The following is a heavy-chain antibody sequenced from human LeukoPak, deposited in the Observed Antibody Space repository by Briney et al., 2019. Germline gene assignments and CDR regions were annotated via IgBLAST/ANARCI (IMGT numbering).Heavy chain of an antibody. J-gene: IGHJ4*02. CDR1: GFTFRTYA. CDR2: ISDSGGTT. D-gene: IGHD2-2*01. Sequence: GGTLRLSCVASGFTFRTYAMSWVRQAPGKGLEWVSGISDSGGTTYYVDSVKGRFTISRDNSKNTLYLQINSLRAEDMALYYCAKSSDGSTSFDQWGQGTLVTVSS. V-gene: IGHV3-23*01. CDR3: AKSSDGSTSFDQ.